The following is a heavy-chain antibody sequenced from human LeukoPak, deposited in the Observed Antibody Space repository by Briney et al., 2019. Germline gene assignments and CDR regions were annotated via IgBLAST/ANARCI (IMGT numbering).Heavy chain of an antibody. CDR3: ASSGPYYYFDY. J-gene: IGHJ4*02. Sequence: GGSLRLSCAASGFTFSSYWMSWVRQAPGKGLEWVANIKQDGSEKYYVDSVKGRFTISRDNAKSSLYLQMNSLRAEDTAVYYCASSGPYYYFDYWGQGTLVTVSS. CDR2: IKQDGSEK. V-gene: IGHV3-7*01. D-gene: IGHD5-12*01. CDR1: GFTFSSYW.